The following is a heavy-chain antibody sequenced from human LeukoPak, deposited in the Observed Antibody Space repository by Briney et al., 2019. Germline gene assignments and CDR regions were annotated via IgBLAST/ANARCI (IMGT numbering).Heavy chain of an antibody. V-gene: IGHV3-21*01. CDR1: GFTFSSYS. Sequence: GGSLRLSCAASGFTFSSYSMNWVRQAPGKGLEWVSSISSSSSYIYYADSVKGRFTISRDNAKNSLYLQMNSLRAEDTAVYYCARERTGYSSSWSHHYYYGMDVWGQGTTVTVSS. CDR2: ISSSSSYI. J-gene: IGHJ6*02. D-gene: IGHD6-13*01. CDR3: ARERTGYSSSWSHHYYYGMDV.